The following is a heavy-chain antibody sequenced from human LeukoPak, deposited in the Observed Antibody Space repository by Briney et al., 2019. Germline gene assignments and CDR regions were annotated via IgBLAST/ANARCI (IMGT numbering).Heavy chain of an antibody. J-gene: IGHJ4*02. Sequence: SETLSLTCTVSGGSISSSSYYWGWIRQPPGKGLEWIGSIYYSGSTYYNPSLKSRVTISVDTSKNQFSLKLSSVTAADTAVYYCARYDSSGYRPDYWGLGTLVTVSS. V-gene: IGHV4-39*01. CDR1: GGSISSSSYY. CDR2: IYYSGST. D-gene: IGHD3-22*01. CDR3: ARYDSSGYRPDY.